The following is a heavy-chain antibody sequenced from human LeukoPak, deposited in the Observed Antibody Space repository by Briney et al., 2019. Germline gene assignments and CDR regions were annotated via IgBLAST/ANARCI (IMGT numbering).Heavy chain of an antibody. CDR1: GGSVSSGSYF. Sequence: SGPTLVKPSETLSLTCTVSGGSVSSGSYFWSWIRQPPGKGLEWIGYIYYSGSTNYNPSLKSRVTISIDTSEKQFSLKLSSVTAADTAVYYCARAYSFFDFWGQGTLVTVSS. CDR2: IYYSGST. V-gene: IGHV4-61*01. CDR3: ARAYSFFDF. J-gene: IGHJ4*02. D-gene: IGHD6-13*01.